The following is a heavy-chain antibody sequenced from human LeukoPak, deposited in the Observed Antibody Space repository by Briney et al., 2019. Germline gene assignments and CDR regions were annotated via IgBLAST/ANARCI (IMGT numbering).Heavy chain of an antibody. V-gene: IGHV6-1*01. Sequence: SQNPPPTCGISSDGLPSISVGWNWIRPSPSRGLEWLGRTYYRSKWYYEYAVSVKSRINISPDTSKNQFSLQLTSVTPEDTAVYYCSLARSEYHYGMDVWGQGTTVTVSS. J-gene: IGHJ6*02. CDR3: SLARSEYHYGMDV. CDR1: SDGLPSISVG. CDR2: TYYRSKWYY.